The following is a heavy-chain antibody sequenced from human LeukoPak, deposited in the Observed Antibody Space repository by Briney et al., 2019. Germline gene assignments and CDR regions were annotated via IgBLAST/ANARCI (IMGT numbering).Heavy chain of an antibody. J-gene: IGHJ5*02. CDR3: AKLGIVVVVAATTWFDP. D-gene: IGHD2-15*01. V-gene: IGHV3-23*01. CDR2: ISGSGGST. CDR1: EFTFSSYA. Sequence: GGSLRLSCAASEFTFSSYAMSWVRQAPGKGLEWVSAISGSGGSTYYADSVKGRFTISRDNSKNTLYLQMNSLRAEDTAVYYCAKLGIVVVVAATTWFDPWGQGTLVTVSS.